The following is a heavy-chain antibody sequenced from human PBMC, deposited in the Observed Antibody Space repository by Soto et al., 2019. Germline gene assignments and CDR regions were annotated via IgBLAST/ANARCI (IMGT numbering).Heavy chain of an antibody. CDR3: AKDYGASYRVYYFDY. CDR2: ISGSGGST. J-gene: IGHJ4*02. CDR1: GFTFSSYA. Sequence: PGGSLRLSCAASGFTFSSYAMSWVRQAPGKGLEWVSAISGSGGSTYYADSVKGRFTISRDNSKNTLYLQMNSLRAEDTAVYYCAKDYGASYRVYYFDYWGQGTLVTVSS. D-gene: IGHD1-26*01. V-gene: IGHV3-23*01.